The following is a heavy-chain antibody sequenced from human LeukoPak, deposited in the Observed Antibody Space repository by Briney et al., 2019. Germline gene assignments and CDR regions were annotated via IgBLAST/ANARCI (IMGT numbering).Heavy chain of an antibody. Sequence: PGGSLRLSCGACGFTFDDYAMQWGRQARGKGVEWVSGISWNGGSINYADAVKGRFSICRDKAKNSLYLQMNSLRAEDTALYYCAKDTESYDSSGYFDYWGQGTLVTVSS. J-gene: IGHJ4*02. CDR3: AKDTESYDSSGYFDY. V-gene: IGHV3-9*01. D-gene: IGHD3-22*01. CDR1: GFTFDDYA. CDR2: ISWNGGSI.